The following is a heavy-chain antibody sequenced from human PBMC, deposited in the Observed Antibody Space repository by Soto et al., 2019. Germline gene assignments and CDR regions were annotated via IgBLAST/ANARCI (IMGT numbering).Heavy chain of an antibody. Sequence: VQLVESGGGVVQPGTSLRLSCAASGFIFSSYAMNWVRQAPGKGLEWVAGISGSGVNTYYADSVRGRFTISRDNSKNTLYLQMNSLRDEDTAVYYCAKARSGNYQYYIDYWGQGTLVTVSS. CDR2: ISGSGVNT. CDR3: AKARSGNYQYYIDY. J-gene: IGHJ4*02. V-gene: IGHV3-23*04. CDR1: GFIFSSYA. D-gene: IGHD3-22*01.